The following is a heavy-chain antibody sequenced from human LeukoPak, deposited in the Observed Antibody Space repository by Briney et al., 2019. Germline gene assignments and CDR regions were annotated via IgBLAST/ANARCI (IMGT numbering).Heavy chain of an antibody. Sequence: GGSLRLSCAASGFTFSSYGMHWVRQAPGKGLEWVAFIRYDGSNKYYADSVKGRFTISRDNSKNTLYLQMNSLRAEDTAVYYCAKCGGDCYAWFDPWGQGTLVTVSS. CDR1: GFTFSSYG. CDR2: IRYDGSNK. D-gene: IGHD2-21*01. CDR3: AKCGGDCYAWFDP. V-gene: IGHV3-30*02. J-gene: IGHJ5*02.